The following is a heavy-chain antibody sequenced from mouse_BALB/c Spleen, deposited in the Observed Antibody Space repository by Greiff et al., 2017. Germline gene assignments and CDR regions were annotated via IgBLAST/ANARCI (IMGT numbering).Heavy chain of an antibody. D-gene: IGHD2-4*01. CDR1: GFTFSSFG. CDR2: ISSGSSTI. CDR3: ATMIPFAY. V-gene: IGHV5-17*02. J-gene: IGHJ3*01. Sequence: EVKLQESGGGLVQPGGSRKLSCAASGFTFSSFGMHWVRQAPEKGLEWVAYISSGSSTIYYADTVKGRFTISRDNPKNTLFLQMTSLRSEDTAMYYCATMIPFAYWGQGTLVTVSA.